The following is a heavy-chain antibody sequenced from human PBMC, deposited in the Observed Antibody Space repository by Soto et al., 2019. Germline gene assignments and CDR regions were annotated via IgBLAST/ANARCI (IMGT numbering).Heavy chain of an antibody. D-gene: IGHD1-26*01. J-gene: IGHJ4*02. CDR1: GYSFTSLD. CDR2: MEPSTGRT. V-gene: IGHV1-8*01. CDR3: ARGVSAGVDY. Sequence: ASVKVTCKASGYSFTSLDINWVRQTAGQGLEWMGWMEPSTGRTGYAQKFQGRVTMTRDTSINTAYMELTTLTSDDTAFYYCARGVSAGVDYWGQGTLVTVSS.